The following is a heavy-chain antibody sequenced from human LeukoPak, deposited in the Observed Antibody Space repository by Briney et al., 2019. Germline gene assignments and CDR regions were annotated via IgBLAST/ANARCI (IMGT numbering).Heavy chain of an antibody. D-gene: IGHD2-15*01. J-gene: IGHJ5*02. CDR1: GFTFSAYS. Sequence: GGSLRLSCAASGFTFSAYSMNWVRQAPGKGLEWVSSISSGSRYIYYADSVKGRFTISRDNAKDSLYLQMNSLRAEDTAVYYCAKCSGGNCYHSDDHWGQGTLSSSPQ. CDR2: ISSGSRYI. V-gene: IGHV3-21*01. CDR3: AKCSGGNCYHSDDH.